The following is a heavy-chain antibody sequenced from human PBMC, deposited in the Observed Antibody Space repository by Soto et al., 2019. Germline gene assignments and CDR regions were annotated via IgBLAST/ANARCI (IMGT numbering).Heavy chain of an antibody. CDR1: GGSFSGYY. J-gene: IGHJ4*02. CDR3: ARGRWEVRFDN. Sequence: QVHLQQWGAGLLKPSETLSLTCAVYGGSFSGYYWSWVRQIPGKGLEWIGEINHIGSTNYNESLKSRVSISVDTSKSQFSLKLNSATAADTAVYYCARGRWEVRFDNWGQGTLVTVSS. D-gene: IGHD1-26*01. CDR2: INHIGST. V-gene: IGHV4-34*01.